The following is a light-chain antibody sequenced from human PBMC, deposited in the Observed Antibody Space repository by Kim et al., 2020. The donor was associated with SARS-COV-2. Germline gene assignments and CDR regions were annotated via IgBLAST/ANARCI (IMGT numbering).Light chain of an antibody. CDR2: AAS. V-gene: IGKV1-17*03. CDR1: QDINNL. Sequence: ASVGYRVTITCRASQDINNLLTWFQQKPGKVPERLIYAASTLQSGVPSRFSGSGSGTEFTLTISSLQPEDSATYYCLQHNAYPLSFGQGTKVDIK. J-gene: IGKJ1*01. CDR3: LQHNAYPLS.